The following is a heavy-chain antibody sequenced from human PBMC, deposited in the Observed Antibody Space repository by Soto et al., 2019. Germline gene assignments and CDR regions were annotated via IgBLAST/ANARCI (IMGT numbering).Heavy chain of an antibody. CDR1: GFTFSSYS. J-gene: IGHJ3*02. Sequence: PGGSLRLSCAASGFTFSSYSMNWVRQAPGKGLEWVSSISSSSSYIYYADSVKGRFTISRDNAKNSLYLQMNSLRAEDTAVYYCARDLGRISTWELHIWGQGTMVTVSS. CDR3: ARDLGRISTWELHI. D-gene: IGHD1-26*01. CDR2: ISSSSSYI. V-gene: IGHV3-21*01.